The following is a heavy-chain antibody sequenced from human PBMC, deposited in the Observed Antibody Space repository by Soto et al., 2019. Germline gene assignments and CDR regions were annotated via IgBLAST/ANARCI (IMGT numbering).Heavy chain of an antibody. CDR3: ARAGPPTDAFDI. Sequence: QVQLQESGPGLVKPSQTLSLTCTVSGGSISSGGYYWSWIRQHPGKGLEWIGYIYYSGSTYYNPSLKSRVTISVATSKTQFSLKLSSVTAADTAVYYCARAGPPTDAFDIWGQGTMVTVSS. V-gene: IGHV4-31*03. CDR2: IYYSGST. D-gene: IGHD6-19*01. CDR1: GGSISSGGYY. J-gene: IGHJ3*02.